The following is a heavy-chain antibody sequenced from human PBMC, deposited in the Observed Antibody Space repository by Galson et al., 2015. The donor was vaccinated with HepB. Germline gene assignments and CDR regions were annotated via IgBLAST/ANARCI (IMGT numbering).Heavy chain of an antibody. CDR1: GGSISSSNYY. CDR2: NFYSGNT. Sequence: ETLSLTCTVSGGSISSSNYYWGWIRQPPGKGLEWIGSNFYSGNTYYNPSLEGRVTISVETSKNQLSLKVNSVTAADTAFYYCASGRGDGYSYFDYWGQGTLVTVSS. CDR3: ASGRGDGYSYFDY. V-gene: IGHV4-39*01. D-gene: IGHD5-24*01. J-gene: IGHJ4*02.